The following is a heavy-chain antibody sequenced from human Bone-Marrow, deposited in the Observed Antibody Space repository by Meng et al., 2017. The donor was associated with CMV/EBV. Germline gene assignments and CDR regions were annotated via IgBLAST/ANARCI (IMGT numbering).Heavy chain of an antibody. CDR2: IKQDGSEK. J-gene: IGHJ4*02. CDR1: GFTFSSYW. D-gene: IGHD3-22*01. Sequence: GESLKISCAASGFTFSSYWMSWVRQAPGKGLEWVANIKQDGSEKYYVDSVKGRFTISRDNSKNTLYLQMNSLRAEDTAVYYCATYYDNSGPIHYWGQGTLVPSPQ. CDR3: ATYYDNSGPIHY. V-gene: IGHV3-7*01.